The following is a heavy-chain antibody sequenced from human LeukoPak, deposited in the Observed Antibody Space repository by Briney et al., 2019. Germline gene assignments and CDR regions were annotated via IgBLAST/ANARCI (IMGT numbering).Heavy chain of an antibody. CDR2: ISGSGGST. V-gene: IGHV3-23*01. D-gene: IGHD6-19*01. CDR1: GFTFSSYA. J-gene: IGHJ2*01. Sequence: GGSLRLSCAASGFTFSSYAMSWVRQAPGKGLEWVSAISGSGGSTYYADSVKGRFTISRDNSKNTLYLQMNSLRAEDTAVYYCARHSSGSLWYFDLWGRGTLVTVSS. CDR3: ARHSSGSLWYFDL.